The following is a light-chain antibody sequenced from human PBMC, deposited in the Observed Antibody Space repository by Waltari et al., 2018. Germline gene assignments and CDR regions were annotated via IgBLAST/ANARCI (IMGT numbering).Light chain of an antibody. V-gene: IGLV4-69*01. CDR3: HTGGHCTWV. J-gene: IGLJ3*02. CDR1: SGHSSNV. CDR2: VNSDGSH. Sequence: QLVLPQSPSASVSLGASVKLTCTLSSGHSSNVIPWHQKQPVKVPRSLMKVNSDGSHSKGDETPNRFSGSSSGAEHYLTISNLQPEDEADYYYHTGGHCTWVFGGGTKVTVL.